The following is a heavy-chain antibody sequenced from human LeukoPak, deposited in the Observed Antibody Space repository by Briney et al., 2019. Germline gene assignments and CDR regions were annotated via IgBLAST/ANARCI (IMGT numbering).Heavy chain of an antibody. V-gene: IGHV4-59*11. CDR1: GGSITSLY. Sequence: SETLSLTCSVSGGSITSLYWSWVRQPPGKGLEYVGYVHHTGVTNYNPSLRGRVTVSMDSSKNQFSLKMNSVTAADTAVYYCARFGLGELSPLDYWGQGTLVTVSS. D-gene: IGHD3-16*02. CDR3: ARFGLGELSPLDY. J-gene: IGHJ4*02. CDR2: VHHTGVT.